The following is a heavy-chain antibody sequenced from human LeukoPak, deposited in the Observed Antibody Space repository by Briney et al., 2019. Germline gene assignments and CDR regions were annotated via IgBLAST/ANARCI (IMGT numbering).Heavy chain of an antibody. Sequence: GASVKVSCKASGYTFTGYYMHWVRQAPGQGLEWMGWINTNTGNPTYAQGFTGRFVFSLDTSVSTAYLQISSLKAEDTAVYYCARDSLLTGDSSGYYYGWGQGTLVTVSS. CDR2: INTNTGNP. D-gene: IGHD3-22*01. CDR1: GYTFTGYY. V-gene: IGHV7-4-1*02. CDR3: ARDSLLTGDSSGYYYG. J-gene: IGHJ4*02.